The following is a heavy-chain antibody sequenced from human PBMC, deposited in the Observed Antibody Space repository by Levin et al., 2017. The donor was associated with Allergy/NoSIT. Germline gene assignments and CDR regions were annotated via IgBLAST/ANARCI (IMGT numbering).Heavy chain of an antibody. CDR3: AKDLNWIYYYYGMDV. Sequence: GESLKISCAASGFTSSSYAMSWVRQAPGKGLEWVSAISGSGGSTYYADSVKGRFTISRDNSKNTLYLQMNSLRAEDTAVYYCAKDLNWIYYYYGMDVWGQGTTVTVSS. J-gene: IGHJ6*02. V-gene: IGHV3-23*01. CDR1: GFTSSSYA. D-gene: IGHD1-20*01. CDR2: ISGSGGST.